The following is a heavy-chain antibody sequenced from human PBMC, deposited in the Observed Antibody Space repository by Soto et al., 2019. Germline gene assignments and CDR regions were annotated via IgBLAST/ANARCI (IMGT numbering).Heavy chain of an antibody. CDR3: LKGATNGAIDD. CDR2: VSPTGDTV. CDR1: GFRFEQYV. D-gene: IGHD2-8*01. J-gene: IGHJ4*02. Sequence: VQVVASGGGLVQPGRSLRLSCAVSGFRFEQYVMHWVRQAPGKGLECVSTVSPTGDTVTYADSVAGRFTVSRDNAKNSLYLQMNSLKADDTAIYYFLKGATNGAIDDLCQETLVTVSS. V-gene: IGHV3-9*01.